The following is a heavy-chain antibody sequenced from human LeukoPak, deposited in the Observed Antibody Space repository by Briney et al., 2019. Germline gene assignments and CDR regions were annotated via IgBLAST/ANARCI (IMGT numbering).Heavy chain of an antibody. D-gene: IGHD2-15*01. CDR3: AKDGGWTFDI. Sequence: GGSLRLSCAASGFTFDDYTMHWVRQAPGKGLEWVAFIGRDGSTKYYADSVKGRITISGDNSNNTAYLQMNSLRAEDTAIYYCAKDGGWTFDIWGQGTMVTVSS. CDR1: GFTFDDYT. CDR2: IGRDGSTK. J-gene: IGHJ3*02. V-gene: IGHV3-30*02.